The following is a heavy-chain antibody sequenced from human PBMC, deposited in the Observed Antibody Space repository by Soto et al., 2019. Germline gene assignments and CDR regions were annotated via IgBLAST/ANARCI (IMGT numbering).Heavy chain of an antibody. CDR3: AISTRWGYYGMDV. D-gene: IGHD2-2*01. V-gene: IGHV3-23*01. CDR2: ISGSGSST. J-gene: IGHJ6*02. Sequence: VQLLESGGGLIQPGGSLRLSCAASIFTIDSYAMSWVRQAPGKGLEWVSSISGSGSSTYYADSVKGRVTISKDHSRIRLFLQMNSLRAGDTAVYYCAISTRWGYYGMDVWGQGTTVTVSS. CDR1: IFTIDSYA.